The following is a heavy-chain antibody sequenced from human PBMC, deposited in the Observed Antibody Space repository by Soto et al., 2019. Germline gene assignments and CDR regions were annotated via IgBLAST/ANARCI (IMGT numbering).Heavy chain of an antibody. CDR2: ISYDGSNK. CDR1: GFTFSSYA. V-gene: IGHV3-30-3*01. D-gene: IGHD4-17*01. J-gene: IGHJ6*03. CDR3: ARDRMTTVYYYYYYMDV. Sequence: GGSLRLSCAASGFTFSSYAMHWVRQAPGKGLEWVAVISYDGSNKYYADSVKGRFTISRDNSKNTLYLQMNSLRAEDTAVYYCARDRMTTVYYYYYYMDVWGKGNTVTVSS.